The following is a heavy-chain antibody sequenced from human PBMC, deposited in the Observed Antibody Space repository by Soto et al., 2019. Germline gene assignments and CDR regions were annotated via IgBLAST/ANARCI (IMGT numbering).Heavy chain of an antibody. Sequence: VQLVESGGGVVQPGRSLRLSCAASRFTFSTYGMHWVRQAPGKGLEWVSFISYDGSNKYYADSVKGRFTISRDNSKNTLYLQMNSLRVEDTAVFYCAKDHDPHITEPSDLWGQGTLVTVSS. CDR2: ISYDGSNK. CDR3: AKDHDPHITEPSDL. D-gene: IGHD1-20*01. CDR1: RFTFSTYG. J-gene: IGHJ5*02. V-gene: IGHV3-30*18.